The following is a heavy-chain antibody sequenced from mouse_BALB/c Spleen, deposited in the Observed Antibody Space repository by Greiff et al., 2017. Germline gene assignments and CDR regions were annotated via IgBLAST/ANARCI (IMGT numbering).Heavy chain of an antibody. CDR2: ISSGGGST. CDR3: ARHPGQGYFDY. J-gene: IGHJ2*01. Sequence: EVQLVESGGGLVKPGGSLKLSCAASGFAFSSYDMSWVRQTPEKRLEWVAYISSGGGSTYYPDTVKGRFTISRDNAKNTLYLQMSSLKSEDTAMYYCARHPGQGYFDYWGQGTTLTVSS. CDR1: GFAFSSYD. V-gene: IGHV5-12-1*01.